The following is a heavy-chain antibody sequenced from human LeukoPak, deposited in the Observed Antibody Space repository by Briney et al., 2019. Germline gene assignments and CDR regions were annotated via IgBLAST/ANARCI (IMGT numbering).Heavy chain of an antibody. CDR2: IYTSGST. Sequence: SETLSLTCTVSGGSISSGSYYWSWIRQPAGKGLEWIGRIYTSGSTNYNPSLKSRVTISVDTSKNQFSLKLSSVTAADTAVYYCARSRGGFDYWGQGTLVTVSS. D-gene: IGHD3-16*01. CDR3: ARSRGGFDY. CDR1: GGSISSGSYY. V-gene: IGHV4-61*02. J-gene: IGHJ4*02.